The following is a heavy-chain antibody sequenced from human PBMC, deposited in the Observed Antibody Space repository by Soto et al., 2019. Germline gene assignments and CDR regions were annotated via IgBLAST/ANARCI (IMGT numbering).Heavy chain of an antibody. CDR1: GGSISSSSYY. J-gene: IGHJ6*03. V-gene: IGHV4-39*01. CDR2: IYYSGST. CDR3: ARGDSSGDYYYYYMDV. D-gene: IGHD3-3*01. Sequence: SETLSLTCTVSGGSISSSSYYWGWIRQPPGKGLEWIGSIYYSGSTYYNPSLKSRVTISLDTSKNQFSLKLSSVTAADTAVYYCARGDSSGDYYYYYMDVWGKGTTVTVSS.